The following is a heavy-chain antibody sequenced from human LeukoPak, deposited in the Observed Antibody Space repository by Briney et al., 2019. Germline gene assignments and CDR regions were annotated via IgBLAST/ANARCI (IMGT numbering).Heavy chain of an antibody. Sequence: GGSLRLSCAASGFTFSSYDMHWVRQDTGKGLEWVSAIGTAGDTYYPGSVKGRFTISRENAQNSLYLQMNSLRAGDTAVYYCARAWNYVGYMDVWGKGTTVTVSS. D-gene: IGHD1-7*01. CDR3: ARAWNYVGYMDV. CDR2: IGTAGDT. CDR1: GFTFSSYD. V-gene: IGHV3-13*01. J-gene: IGHJ6*03.